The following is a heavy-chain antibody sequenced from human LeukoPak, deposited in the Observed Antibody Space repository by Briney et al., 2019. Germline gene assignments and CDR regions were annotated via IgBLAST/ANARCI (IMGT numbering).Heavy chain of an antibody. CDR1: EFTFSNYK. J-gene: IGHJ6*03. CDR2: ISSSSIYI. V-gene: IGHV3-21*04. Sequence: AGGSLRLSCAASEFTFSNYKMNWVRQAPGKGLEWVSSISSSSIYIYYADSVKGRFTISRDNDKNSLYLQMNSLRAEDTALYYCAKDNYGDYFYYYMDVWGKGTTVTISS. CDR3: AKDNYGDYFYYYMDV. D-gene: IGHD4-17*01.